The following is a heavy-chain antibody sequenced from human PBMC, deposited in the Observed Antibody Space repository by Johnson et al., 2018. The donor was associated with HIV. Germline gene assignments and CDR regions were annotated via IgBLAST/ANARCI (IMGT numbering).Heavy chain of an antibody. D-gene: IGHD1/OR15-1a*01. J-gene: IGHJ3*02. V-gene: IGHV3-30*04. CDR3: AKAKYTGTYLDTFDI. CDR1: GFTFSSYA. CDR2: IYYDGTNK. Sequence: QVQLVESGGGVVQPGRSLRLSCAASGFTFSSYAIHWVRQAPGKGLEWVSFIYYDGTNKYYADSVKGRFTISRDNSKNTLSLQMSSLRAEDTAVYFCAKAKYTGTYLDTFDIWGQGTVVTVSS.